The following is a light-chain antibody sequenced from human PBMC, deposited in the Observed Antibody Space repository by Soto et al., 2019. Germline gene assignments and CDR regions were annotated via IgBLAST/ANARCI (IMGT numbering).Light chain of an antibody. CDR1: SSDVGSHNL. Sequence: QSALTQPASVSGSPGQSITVSCTGTSSDVGSHNLVSWYQQFPGKAPKLIIFEASKRLSGVSNRFSGSKSGSTASLTISGLQAEDEADYYCCSNAAGSTYVFGSGTKVTVL. J-gene: IGLJ1*01. CDR2: EAS. V-gene: IGLV2-23*01. CDR3: CSNAAGSTYV.